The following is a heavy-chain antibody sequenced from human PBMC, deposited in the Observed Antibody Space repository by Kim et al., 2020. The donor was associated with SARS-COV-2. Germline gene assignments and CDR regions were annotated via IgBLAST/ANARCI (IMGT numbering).Heavy chain of an antibody. CDR3: ARGDGWVDS. V-gene: IGHV4-59*09. CDR2: SGTP. Sequence: SGTPDDTPTHQSRITMSVDTSKMQFSLRLTSVTAADTAVYYCARGDGWVDSWGQGTLVTVSS. J-gene: IGHJ4*02. D-gene: IGHD6-19*01.